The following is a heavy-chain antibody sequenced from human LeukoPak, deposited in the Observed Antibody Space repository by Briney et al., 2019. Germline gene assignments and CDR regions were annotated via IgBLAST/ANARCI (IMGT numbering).Heavy chain of an antibody. V-gene: IGHV4-39*01. CDR1: GGSISSSSYY. D-gene: IGHD5-24*01. CDR3: ARPKTYKGSMYYYMDV. J-gene: IGHJ6*03. Sequence: SETLSLTCTVSGGSISSSSYYWGWIRQPPGKGLEWIGSIYYSGSTYYNPSLKSRVTISVDTSKNQFSLKLSSVTAADTAVYYCARPKTYKGSMYYYMDVWGKGTTVTVSS. CDR2: IYYSGST.